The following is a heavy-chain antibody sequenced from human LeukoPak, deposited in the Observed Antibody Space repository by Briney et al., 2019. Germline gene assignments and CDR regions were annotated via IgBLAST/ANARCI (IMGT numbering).Heavy chain of an antibody. CDR3: VRGKYSGYXXXDY. V-gene: IGHV3-33*08. CDR2: IWYDGSNK. Sequence: GRSLRLSCAASGFTFSSYAMHWVRQAPDKGLDWVAVIWYDGSNKYYADSVKGRFTISRDNSKNTLYLQMNSLRAEDTAVYYCVRGKYSGYXXXDYWGQGTLVAVSS. J-gene: IGHJ4*02. D-gene: IGHD5-12*01. CDR1: GFTFSSYA.